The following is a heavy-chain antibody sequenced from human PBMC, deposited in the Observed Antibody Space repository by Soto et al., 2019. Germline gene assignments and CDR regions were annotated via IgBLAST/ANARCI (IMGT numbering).Heavy chain of an antibody. CDR3: ARGATLYSSGWYGEHFDY. CDR2: MNPNSGNT. J-gene: IGHJ4*02. D-gene: IGHD6-19*01. V-gene: IGHV1-8*01. Sequence: QVQLVQSGAEVKKPGASVKVSCKASGYTFTSYDINWVRQATGQGLEWMGWMNPNSGNTGYAQKFQGRVTMTRNTSISTAYMEMSSLRSEDMAVYYCARGATLYSSGWYGEHFDYWGQGTLVTVSS. CDR1: GYTFTSYD.